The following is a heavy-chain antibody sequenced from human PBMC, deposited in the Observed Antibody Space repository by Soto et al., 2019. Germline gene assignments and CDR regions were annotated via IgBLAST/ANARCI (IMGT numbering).Heavy chain of an antibody. J-gene: IGHJ6*02. D-gene: IGHD2-2*01. CDR2: MNPNTGNS. V-gene: IGHV1-8*01. CDR1: GYTFTSYD. Sequence: QVQLVQSGAEVRKPGASVKVSCEASGYTFTSYDIYWVRQATGQGLEWMGWMNPNTGNSGYAQKFQGRVTVTSDTSINTVHMELSSLRSEDTAVYYCARATVVPAAMDVWGQGTTVTVSS. CDR3: ARATVVPAAMDV.